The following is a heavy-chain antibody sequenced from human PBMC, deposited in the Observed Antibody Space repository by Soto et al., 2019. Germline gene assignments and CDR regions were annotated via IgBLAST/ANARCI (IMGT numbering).Heavy chain of an antibody. Sequence: QVQLVESGGGLVQPGGSLRLSCAASGFTFGDYEMSWIRQAAGKGPEWVAVISYDGRNSYYADSVQGRFTISRDNSNNTVYLHMNSLRAEDTAIYYCAKDQVRGATGIVLDGMDVWGQGTTVTISS. CDR3: AKDQVRGATGIVLDGMDV. CDR1: GFTFGDYE. D-gene: IGHD2-15*01. J-gene: IGHJ6*02. CDR2: ISYDGRNS. V-gene: IGHV3-30*18.